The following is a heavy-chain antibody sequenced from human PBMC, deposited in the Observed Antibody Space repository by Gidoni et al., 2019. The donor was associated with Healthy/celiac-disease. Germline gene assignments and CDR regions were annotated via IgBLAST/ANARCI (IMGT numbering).Heavy chain of an antibody. V-gene: IGHV3-30*18. CDR3: AKRGYRGYDGEIDY. CDR2: ISYDGSNK. CDR1: GFTFSSYG. Sequence: QVQLVESGGGVVQPGRSLRLSCAASGFTFSSYGMHWVRQAPGKGLEWVAVISYDGSNKYYADSVKGRFTISIDNSKNTLYLQMNSLRAEDTAVYYCAKRGYRGYDGEIDYWGQGTLVTVSS. D-gene: IGHD5-12*01. J-gene: IGHJ4*02.